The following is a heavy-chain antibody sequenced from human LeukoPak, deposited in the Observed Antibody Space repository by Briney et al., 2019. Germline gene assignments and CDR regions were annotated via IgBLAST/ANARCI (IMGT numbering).Heavy chain of an antibody. D-gene: IGHD4-17*01. Sequence: GASVKVSYKASGYTFTSYGISWVRQAPGQGLKWMGWISPYKGNTNYAQKLQGRGTLTTDTSTSTAYMELRSLRSDGTSVYYCARAGGPYYGAYVEVYSFDYWGQGTLVTVSS. CDR2: ISPYKGNT. CDR3: ARAGGPYYGAYVEVYSFDY. J-gene: IGHJ4*02. CDR1: GYTFTSYG. V-gene: IGHV1-18*01.